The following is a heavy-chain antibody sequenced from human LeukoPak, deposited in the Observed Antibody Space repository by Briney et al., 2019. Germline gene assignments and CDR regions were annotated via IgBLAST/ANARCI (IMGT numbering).Heavy chain of an antibody. CDR1: GGSISSYY. Sequence: SETLSLTCTVSGGSISSYYWSWIRQPPGKGLEWIGYIYYSGSTNYNPSLKSRVTISVDTSKNQFSLKLSSVTAADTAVYYCARATYYSASGTYYYFDYWGQGTLVTVSS. J-gene: IGHJ4*02. V-gene: IGHV4-59*01. D-gene: IGHD3-10*01. CDR2: IYYSGST. CDR3: ARATYYSASGTYYYFDY.